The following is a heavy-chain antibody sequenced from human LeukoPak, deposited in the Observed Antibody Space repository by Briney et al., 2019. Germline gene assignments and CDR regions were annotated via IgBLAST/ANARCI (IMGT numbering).Heavy chain of an antibody. D-gene: IGHD6-13*01. Sequence: SETLSLTCTVSGGSISSYYWNWIRQPPGKGLEWIGYIYYSGSTNYNPSLKSRVTISVDTSKNQFSLKLSSVTAADTAVYYCARVVAAARWTPFDYWGQGTLVTVSS. J-gene: IGHJ4*02. V-gene: IGHV4-59*01. CDR2: IYYSGST. CDR1: GGSISSYY. CDR3: ARVVAAARWTPFDY.